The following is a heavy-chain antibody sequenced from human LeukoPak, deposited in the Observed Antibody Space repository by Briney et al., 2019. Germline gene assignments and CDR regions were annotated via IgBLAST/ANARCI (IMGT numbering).Heavy chain of an antibody. Sequence: PSETLSLTCAVYGGSFSGYYWSWIRQPPGKGLEWIGEINHSGSTNYNPSLKSRVTISVDTSKNQLSLKLSSVTAADTAVYYCARVYSSSWQRGWFDPWGQGTLVTVSS. CDR2: INHSGST. V-gene: IGHV4-34*01. CDR1: GGSFSGYY. CDR3: ARVYSSSWQRGWFDP. D-gene: IGHD6-13*01. J-gene: IGHJ5*02.